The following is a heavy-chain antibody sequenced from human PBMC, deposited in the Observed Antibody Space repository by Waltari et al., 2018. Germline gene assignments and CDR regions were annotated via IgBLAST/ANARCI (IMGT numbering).Heavy chain of an antibody. D-gene: IGHD2-8*01. Sequence: QVQLQESGPGLVKPSQTLSLTCTVSGGSISSGSYYWSWIRQPAGKGLEWIGRIYTSGSTNYNPSLKSRVTISVDTSKNQFSLKLSSVTAADTAVYYCARDGVRYCTNGVCYSDYYYGMDVWGQGTTVTVSS. J-gene: IGHJ6*02. CDR1: GGSISSGSYY. CDR3: ARDGVRYCTNGVCYSDYYYGMDV. V-gene: IGHV4-61*02. CDR2: IYTSGST.